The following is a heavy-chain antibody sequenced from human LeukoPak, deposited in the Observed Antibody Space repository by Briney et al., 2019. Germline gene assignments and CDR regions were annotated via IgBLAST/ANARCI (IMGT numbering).Heavy chain of an antibody. CDR2: VYTSGIT. Sequence: ASETLSLTCTVSGGFINSYYWSWIRQPAGKGPEWIGRVYTSGITNYNPSLKSRITMSVDTSKNQFSLKLTSVTAADTAVYYCARHNGFDRGYYYYMDVWGKGTTVTVSS. CDR1: GGFINSYY. J-gene: IGHJ6*03. CDR3: ARHNGFDRGYYYYMDV. V-gene: IGHV4-4*07. D-gene: IGHD3-9*01.